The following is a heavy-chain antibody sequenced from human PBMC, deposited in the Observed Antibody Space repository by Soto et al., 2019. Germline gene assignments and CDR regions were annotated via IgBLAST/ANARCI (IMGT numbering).Heavy chain of an antibody. CDR3: ARGDSFSSIGYWFDS. Sequence: ASVKVSCKASGYMFTNYEINWVRQATGQGLEWMGWMNPNNGNARYAQKFQGRVTMTRNTSISTAYMELSSLRSEDTAMYFCARGDSFSSIGYWFDSWGQGTPVPVSS. CDR2: MNPNNGNA. CDR1: GYMFTNYE. V-gene: IGHV1-8*01. J-gene: IGHJ5*01. D-gene: IGHD6-13*01.